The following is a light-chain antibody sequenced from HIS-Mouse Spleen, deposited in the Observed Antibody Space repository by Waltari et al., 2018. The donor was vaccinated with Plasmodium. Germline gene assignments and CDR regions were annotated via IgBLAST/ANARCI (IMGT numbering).Light chain of an antibody. CDR3: CSYAGSSTFV. CDR2: EGS. V-gene: IGLV2-23*03. J-gene: IGLJ3*02. Sequence: SALTQPASVSGSPGQSITISCTGTSRDVGSYTLVSWYQQHPGKAPKRMIYEGSKRPSGVSNRFSGSKSGNTASLTISGLQAEDEADYYCCSYAGSSTFVFGGGTKLTVL. CDR1: SRDVGSYTL.